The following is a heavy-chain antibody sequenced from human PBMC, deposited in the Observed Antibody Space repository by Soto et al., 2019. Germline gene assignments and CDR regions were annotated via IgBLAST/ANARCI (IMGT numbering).Heavy chain of an antibody. J-gene: IGHJ5*02. CDR2: VHHSGST. V-gene: IGHV4-38-2*01. CDR3: ARQYRVVVEAKWFDP. D-gene: IGHD2-15*01. CDR1: GYSISSGYH. Sequence: SETLSLTCAVPGYSISSGYHWGWIRQPPGKGLEWLGSVHHSGSTYYNPSLKSRLTISIDKSKNQFSLNLTSVTAADTAVYYCARQYRVVVEAKWFDPWGQGTLVTVSS.